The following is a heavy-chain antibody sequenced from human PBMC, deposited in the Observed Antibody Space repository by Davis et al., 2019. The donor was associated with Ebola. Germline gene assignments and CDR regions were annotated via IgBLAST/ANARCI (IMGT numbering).Heavy chain of an antibody. V-gene: IGHV1-3*01. CDR2: INAGYGNT. J-gene: IGHJ6*02. Sequence: AASVPVSCKASRYTFTSYPMHWVRQAPGHRLAWMGRINAGYGNTKYSQKFQGRVTITRDTSAGTAYMELSSLRSEDTAVYNCARGTSKAYYYYGMDVWGQGTTVTVSS. CDR1: RYTFTSYP. CDR3: ARGTSKAYYYYGMDV.